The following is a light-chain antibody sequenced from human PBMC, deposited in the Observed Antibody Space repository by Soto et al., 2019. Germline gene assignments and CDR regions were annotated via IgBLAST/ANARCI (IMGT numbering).Light chain of an antibody. V-gene: IGKV1-5*03. CDR1: QTISSW. Sequence: DIQMTQSPSTLSASVRNRVTITCRASQTISSWLAWYQQKPGRAPKLLIYKASTLKSGVPSRFSGSGSGTEFTLTISSLQPDDFATYYCQHYNSYSEAFGQGTNVDI. J-gene: IGKJ1*01. CDR3: QHYNSYSEA. CDR2: KAS.